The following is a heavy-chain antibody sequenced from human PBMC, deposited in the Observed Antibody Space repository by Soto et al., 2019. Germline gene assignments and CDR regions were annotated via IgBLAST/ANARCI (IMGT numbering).Heavy chain of an antibody. CDR1: GFTFSSYG. CDR2: ISYDGSNK. Sequence: QVQLVESGGGVVQPGRSLRLSCAASGFTFSSYGMHWVRQAPGKGLEWVAVISYDGSNKYYADSVKGRFTISRDNSKNTLYLQMNRLRAEDKAVYYCDGGYCSSTSCYLSAFDIWGQGTMVTVSS. D-gene: IGHD2-2*01. V-gene: IGHV3-30*03. J-gene: IGHJ3*02. CDR3: DGGYCSSTSCYLSAFDI.